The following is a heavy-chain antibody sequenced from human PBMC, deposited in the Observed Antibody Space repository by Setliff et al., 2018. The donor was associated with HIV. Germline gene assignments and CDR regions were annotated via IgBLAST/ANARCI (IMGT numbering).Heavy chain of an antibody. V-gene: IGHV1-2*02. CDR3: ARDTAIGWYGESKMSDF. Sequence: GASVKVSCKTAGYTFTGHFIHWMRQVPGQGLEWMGWINPNSGATDYAWRFEDRVTMTSDTSIRTVYMELSSLRSDDTAVYYCARDTAIGWYGESKMSDFWGQGTLVTVSS. D-gene: IGHD3-10*01. CDR2: INPNSGAT. CDR1: GYTFTGHF. J-gene: IGHJ4*02.